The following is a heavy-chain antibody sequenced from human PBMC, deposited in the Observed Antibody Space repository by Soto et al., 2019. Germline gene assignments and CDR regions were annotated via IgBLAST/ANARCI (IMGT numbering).Heavy chain of an antibody. CDR3: ARPLWRDDYNWGYFDL. J-gene: IGHJ2*01. CDR1: GFTFSSYA. D-gene: IGHD4-4*01. V-gene: IGHV3-30-3*01. Sequence: GGSLRLSCAASGFTFSSYAMHWVRQAPGKGLEWVAVISYDGSNKYYADSVKGRFTISRDNSKNTLYLQMNSLRTEDTAVYYCARPLWRDDYNWGYFDLWGRGTMVTVS. CDR2: ISYDGSNK.